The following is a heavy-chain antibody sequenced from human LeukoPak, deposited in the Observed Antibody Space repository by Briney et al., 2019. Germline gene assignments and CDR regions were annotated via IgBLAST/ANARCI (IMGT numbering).Heavy chain of an antibody. J-gene: IGHJ4*02. CDR3: ANAYYYGSGSYYVAFDC. D-gene: IGHD3-10*01. Sequence: GGSLRLSCAASGFTFNNYAMTWVRQAPGEGLEWVSSLSGRGDNTFYADSVKGRFTISRDNSENTLHLQMNRLRAEDTAVYYCANAYYYGSGSYYVAFDCWGQGTLVTVSS. CDR1: GFTFNNYA. V-gene: IGHV3-23*01. CDR2: LSGRGDNT.